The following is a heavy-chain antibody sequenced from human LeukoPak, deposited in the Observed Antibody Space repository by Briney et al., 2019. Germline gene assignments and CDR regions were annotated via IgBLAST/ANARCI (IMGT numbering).Heavy chain of an antibody. J-gene: IGHJ4*02. D-gene: IGHD2-21*02. CDR1: GFTFSDYY. CDR3: AKGSYCGGDCYTYYFDY. Sequence: PGGSLRLSCEASGFTFSDYYMSWIRQAPGKGLEWVSAISGSGGSTYYADSVKGRFTISRDNSKNTLYLQMNSLRAEDTAVYYCAKGSYCGGDCYTYYFDYWGQGTLVTVSS. V-gene: IGHV3-23*01. CDR2: ISGSGGST.